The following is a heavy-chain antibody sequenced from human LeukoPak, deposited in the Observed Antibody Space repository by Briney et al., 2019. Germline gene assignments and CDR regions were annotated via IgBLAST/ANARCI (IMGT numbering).Heavy chain of an antibody. V-gene: IGHV3-23*01. D-gene: IGHD2-21*01. J-gene: IGHJ6*04. Sequence: GGSLRLSCAASGFTFSSYAMTWVRQAPGKGLEWVSAVSDSGTRTFYADSAKGRFAISRDNSRNTLFLQMNSLRADDTAVYYCARPGCGGNCYYRMDVWGKGTTVTVSS. CDR1: GFTFSSYA. CDR3: ARPGCGGNCYYRMDV. CDR2: VSDSGTRT.